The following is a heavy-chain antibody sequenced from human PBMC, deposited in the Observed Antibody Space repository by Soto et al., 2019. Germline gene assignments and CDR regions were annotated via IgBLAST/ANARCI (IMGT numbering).Heavy chain of an antibody. CDR1: GFTFSSYA. CDR3: AKDPPLYCSSTSCYVN. Sequence: GGSLRLSCAASGFTFSSYAMSWVRQAPGKGLEWVSAISGSGGSTYYADSVKGRFTISRDNSKNTLYLQMNSLRAEDTAVYYCAKDPPLYCSSTSCYVNWGQGTLVTVSS. J-gene: IGHJ4*02. CDR2: ISGSGGST. D-gene: IGHD2-2*01. V-gene: IGHV3-23*01.